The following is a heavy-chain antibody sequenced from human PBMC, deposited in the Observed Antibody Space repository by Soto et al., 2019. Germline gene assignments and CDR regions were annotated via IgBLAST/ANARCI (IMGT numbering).Heavy chain of an antibody. V-gene: IGHV4-59*01. Sequence: PSETLSLTCTVSGGSISSYYWSWIRQPPEKGLEWIGFIYYSGSTNYNPSLKSRVTISVDTSKNQFSLKLTSVTAADTAVYYCASGSGWYYFDYWGQGTLVTVSS. CDR2: IYYSGST. J-gene: IGHJ4*02. CDR1: GGSISSYY. CDR3: ASGSGWYYFDY. D-gene: IGHD6-19*01.